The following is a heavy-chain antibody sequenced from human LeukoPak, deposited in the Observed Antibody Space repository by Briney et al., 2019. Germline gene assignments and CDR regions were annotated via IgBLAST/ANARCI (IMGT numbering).Heavy chain of an antibody. J-gene: IGHJ6*03. CDR2: VHSGGTT. CDR3: ARDYAARYSRGYEHYYYYMDV. CDR1: GGSIINNY. V-gene: IGHV4-4*07. D-gene: IGHD6-25*01. Sequence: SETLSLTCTVSGGSIINNYWAWIRQPAGNGLEWIGRVHSGGTTNYNPSFRSRVTMSVNTSKNQVSLILSSVTAADTAVYFCARDYAARYSRGYEHYYYYMDVWGKGTTVTVSS.